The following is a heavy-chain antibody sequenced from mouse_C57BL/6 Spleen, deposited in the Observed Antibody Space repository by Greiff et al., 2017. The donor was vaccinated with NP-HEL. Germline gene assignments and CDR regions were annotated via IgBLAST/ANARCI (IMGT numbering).Heavy chain of an antibody. J-gene: IGHJ2*01. CDR2: INPNNGGT. Sequence: EVQLKQSGPELVKPGASVKISCKASGYTFTDYYMNWVKQSHGKSLEWIGDINPNNGGTSYNQKFKGKATLTVDKSSSTAYMELRSLTSEDSAVYYCARGGYGSRFDYWGQGTTLTVSS. V-gene: IGHV1-26*01. D-gene: IGHD1-1*01. CDR1: GYTFTDYY. CDR3: ARGGYGSRFDY.